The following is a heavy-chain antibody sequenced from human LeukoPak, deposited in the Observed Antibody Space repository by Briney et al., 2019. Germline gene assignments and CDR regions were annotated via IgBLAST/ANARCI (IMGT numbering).Heavy chain of an antibody. V-gene: IGHV3-21*01. Sequence: GSLRLSCAASGFTFSSYSMNWVRQAPGKGLEWVSSISSSSSYIHYADSLKGRFTISRDNAKNSLYLQMNSLRAEDTAVYYCAELGITMIGGVWGKGTTVTISS. CDR2: ISSSSSYI. D-gene: IGHD3-10*02. CDR3: AELGITMIGGV. CDR1: GFTFSSYS. J-gene: IGHJ6*04.